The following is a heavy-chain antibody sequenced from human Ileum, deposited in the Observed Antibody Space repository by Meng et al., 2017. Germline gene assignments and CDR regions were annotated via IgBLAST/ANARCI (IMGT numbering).Heavy chain of an antibody. CDR1: GFTFDDYA. CDR2: ISWNSGSI. V-gene: IGHV3-9*01. Sequence: GGSLRLSCAASGFTFDDYAMHWVRQAPGKGLEWVAGISWNSGSIGYADSVKGRFTISRDNAKNSLYLKMNSLKAEDTALYYCAKDYRTSRDVFDIWGQGTMVTVSS. CDR3: AKDYRTSRDVFDI. J-gene: IGHJ3*02. D-gene: IGHD3-16*02.